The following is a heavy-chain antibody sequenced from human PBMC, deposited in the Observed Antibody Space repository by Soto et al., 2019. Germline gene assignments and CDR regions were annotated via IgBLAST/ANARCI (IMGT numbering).Heavy chain of an antibody. V-gene: IGHV1-69*12. CDR3: ARDRGPSSGYYPYWFDP. Sequence: QVQLVQSGAEVKKPGSSVKVSCKASGGTFSSYAISWVRQAPGQGLERMGEIIPIFGTANYAQQFQGRVTINADESTSTAYMELSRLRSEDTAVYYCARDRGPSSGYYPYWFDPWGQGTLVSVSS. CDR2: IIPIFGTA. J-gene: IGHJ5*02. D-gene: IGHD3-22*01. CDR1: GGTFSSYA.